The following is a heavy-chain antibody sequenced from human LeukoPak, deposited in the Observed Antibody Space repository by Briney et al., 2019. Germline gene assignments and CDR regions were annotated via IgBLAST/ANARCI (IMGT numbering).Heavy chain of an antibody. D-gene: IGHD1-26*01. CDR3: ARHVQSWDRDSYYMDV. V-gene: IGHV4-4*09. Sequence: SETLSLTCTVAGGSISSYYWSWIRQPPGKGREWIGYIYTSGSTNYNPSLKSRVTISVDTSKNQFSLKPSSVTAADTAVYHCARHVQSWDRDSYYMDVWGKGTTVTVSS. J-gene: IGHJ6*03. CDR2: IYTSGST. CDR1: GGSISSYY.